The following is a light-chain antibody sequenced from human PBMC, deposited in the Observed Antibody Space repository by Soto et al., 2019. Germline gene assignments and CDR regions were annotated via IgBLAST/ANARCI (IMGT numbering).Light chain of an antibody. CDR3: SSFTTTNTWV. Sequence: QSALTQPASVSGSPGQSITISCTGTRSDVGGYNSVCWHQQHPGKAPKLIIYEVSNRPSGISDRFSASKSGNTASLTISGLQADDEADYSCSSFTTTNTWVFGGGTKLTVL. CDR2: EVS. CDR1: RSDVGGYNS. J-gene: IGLJ3*02. V-gene: IGLV2-14*01.